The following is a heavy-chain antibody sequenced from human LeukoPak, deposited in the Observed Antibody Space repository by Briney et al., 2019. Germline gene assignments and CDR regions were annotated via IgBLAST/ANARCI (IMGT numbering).Heavy chain of an antibody. J-gene: IGHJ3*02. V-gene: IGHV4-61*09. CDR3: ARNMVRGYEDAFDI. Sequence: SQTLSLTCTVSGDSISSGSYCWSWIRQPAGKGLEWIGHMYTSGSTNYNPSLKSRVTISVDTSKNQFSLKLSSVTAADTAVYYCARNMVRGYEDAFDIWGQGTMVTVSS. CDR1: GDSISSGSYC. D-gene: IGHD3-10*01. CDR2: MYTSGST.